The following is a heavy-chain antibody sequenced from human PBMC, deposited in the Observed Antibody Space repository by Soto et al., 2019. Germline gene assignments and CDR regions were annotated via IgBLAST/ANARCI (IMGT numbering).Heavy chain of an antibody. J-gene: IGHJ5*02. Sequence: SETLSLTCTVSGASISSSHWWSWVRQTPGKGLEWIGDIHHSGSTNYNPSLKSRVTISVDTSKNQFSLKLSSVTAADTAVYYCARSPPPYDYNWFDPWGQGTLVTVSS. CDR1: GASISSSHW. D-gene: IGHD3-3*01. V-gene: IGHV4-4*02. CDR2: IHHSGST. CDR3: ARSPPPYDYNWFDP.